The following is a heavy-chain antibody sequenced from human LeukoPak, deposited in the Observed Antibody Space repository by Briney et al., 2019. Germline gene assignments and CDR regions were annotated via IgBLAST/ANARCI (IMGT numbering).Heavy chain of an antibody. J-gene: IGHJ4*02. V-gene: IGHV4-61*02. CDR2: IYTSGST. CDR3: VREILYCSGGSCYRGPFDN. D-gene: IGHD2-15*01. CDR1: GGSISSGSYS. Sequence: YPSETLSLTCTVSGGSISSGSYSWSWIRQPAGKGLEWIGRIYTSGSTNYNPSLKSRVTISVDTSKNQFSLKLSSVAAPDTAVYYCVREILYCSGGSCYRGPFDNWGQGTLVTVSA.